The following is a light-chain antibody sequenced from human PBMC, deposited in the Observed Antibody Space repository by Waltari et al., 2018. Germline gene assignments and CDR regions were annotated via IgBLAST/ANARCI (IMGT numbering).Light chain of an antibody. V-gene: IGLV2-14*03. CDR1: SSDVGAHNY. Sequence: QSALTQPASVSGSPGQSISISCTGTSSDVGAHNYVSWYQQYPGKAPKLMIYDVSNRPSGVSNRFSGSKPGNTASLTISGLQAEDEADYYCSSYGSSNTVFGTGTTVTVL. J-gene: IGLJ1*01. CDR2: DVS. CDR3: SSYGSSNTV.